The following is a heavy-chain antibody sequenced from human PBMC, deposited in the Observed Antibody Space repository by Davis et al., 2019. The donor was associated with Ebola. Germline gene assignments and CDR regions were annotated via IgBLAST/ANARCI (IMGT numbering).Heavy chain of an antibody. CDR2: ISHSGST. J-gene: IGHJ5*02. CDR1: GGSISSGGYS. V-gene: IGHV4-30-2*01. Sequence: SETLSLTCAVSGGSISSGGYSWSWLRQPPGQGLVWFGYISHSGSTYYNPSLKSRVTISVDRSKNQFSLKLSSVTAADTAVYYWARGGPVAGPWGQGTLVTVSS. D-gene: IGHD6-19*01. CDR3: ARGGPVAGP.